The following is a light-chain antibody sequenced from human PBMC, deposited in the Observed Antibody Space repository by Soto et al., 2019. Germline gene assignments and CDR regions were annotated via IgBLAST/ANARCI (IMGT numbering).Light chain of an antibody. V-gene: IGKV3-11*01. CDR1: HSVGSN. Sequence: VVLTQSPATLSLSLGESATLSCRASHSVGSNLAWYQQKRGQAPRLLIYDATERATGIPARFTGSRSGTDFTLSISSLEPDDFAVYYCQQRSDRLSFGGGTRVEIK. CDR3: QQRSDRLS. CDR2: DAT. J-gene: IGKJ4*01.